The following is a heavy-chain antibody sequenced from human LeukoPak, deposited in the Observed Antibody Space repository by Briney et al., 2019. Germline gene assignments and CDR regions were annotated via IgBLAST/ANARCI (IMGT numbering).Heavy chain of an antibody. V-gene: IGHV3-23*01. D-gene: IGHD4-17*01. CDR2: ISGSGGST. Sequence: PGGSLRLSCAASGFTFSTYAMSWVRQAPGKGLEWVSAISGSGGSTYYADSVKGRFTISRDNSENTLYLQMNSLRAEDTAVYFRAKDPYYGDPPYSFDYWGQGTLVTVSS. CDR3: AKDPYYGDPPYSFDY. J-gene: IGHJ4*02. CDR1: GFTFSTYA.